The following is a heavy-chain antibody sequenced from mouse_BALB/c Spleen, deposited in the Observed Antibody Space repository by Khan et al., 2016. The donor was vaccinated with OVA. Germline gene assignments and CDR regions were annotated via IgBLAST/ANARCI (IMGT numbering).Heavy chain of an antibody. D-gene: IGHD2-14*01. J-gene: IGHJ4*01. Sequence: VQLQESGPGLVAPSQSLSITCTVSGFSLSRYNISWVRQPPGKGLEWLGMIWGGGGTDYNSTLKSRLSISKDNSKSQVFLKMNSLQSDDTAMYYSARAYYRYDGYYAMDYWGQGTSVTVSS. CDR3: ARAYYRYDGYYAMDY. CDR2: IWGGGGT. CDR1: GFSLSRYN. V-gene: IGHV2-6-4*01.